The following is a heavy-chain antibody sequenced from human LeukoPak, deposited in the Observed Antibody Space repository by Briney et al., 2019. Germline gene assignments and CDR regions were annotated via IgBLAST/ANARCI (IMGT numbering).Heavy chain of an antibody. J-gene: IGHJ4*02. CDR2: ISSSGSTI. CDR3: ARGGCSGGSCYPGWNYYFDY. D-gene: IGHD2-15*01. Sequence: PGGSLRLPCAASGFTFSDYYMSWIRQAPGKGLEWVSYISSSGSTIYYADSVKGRFTISRDNAKNSLYLQMNSLRAEDTAVYYCARGGCSGGSCYPGWNYYFDYWGQGTLVTVSS. V-gene: IGHV3-11*01. CDR1: GFTFSDYY.